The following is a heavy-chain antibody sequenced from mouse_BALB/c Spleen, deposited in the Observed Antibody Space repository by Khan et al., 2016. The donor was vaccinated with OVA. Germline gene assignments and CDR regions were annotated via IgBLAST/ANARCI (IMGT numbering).Heavy chain of an antibody. J-gene: IGHJ4*01. CDR3: ARAGLRGVAMDY. V-gene: IGHV1S56*01. CDR1: GYTFTAYD. CDR2: IYPGAVST. D-gene: IGHD2-4*01. Sequence: QVQLQQAGPELVKPGASVKISCKAAGYTFTAYDINWVRQRPGQGLEWLGWIYPGAVSTEYNESFRGKATLTANKSSNTAYMQLSSLTSEKSAVYYCARAGLRGVAMDYWGQGTSVSVSS.